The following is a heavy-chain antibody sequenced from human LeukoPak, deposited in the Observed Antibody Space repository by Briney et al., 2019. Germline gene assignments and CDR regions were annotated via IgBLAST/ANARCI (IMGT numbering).Heavy chain of an antibody. CDR1: GGSISGGGYS. CDR2: IYHSGST. CDR3: ARGTERASWFDP. D-gene: IGHD1-1*01. V-gene: IGHV4-30-2*01. Sequence: SQTLSLTGAVSGGSISGGGYSWSWIRQPPGKGLEWIGYIYHSGSTYYSPSLKSRVTISVDRSKNQFSLKLSSVTAADTAVYYCARGTERASWFDPWGQGTLVTVSS. J-gene: IGHJ5*02.